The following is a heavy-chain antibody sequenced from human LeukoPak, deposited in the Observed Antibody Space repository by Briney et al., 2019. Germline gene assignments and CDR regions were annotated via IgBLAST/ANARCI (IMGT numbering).Heavy chain of an antibody. J-gene: IGHJ4*02. V-gene: IGHV3-30*18. D-gene: IGHD6-19*01. CDR1: GFNFSNYG. CDR3: AKDRIAVAGYYSHFDS. CDR2: ISYDGSSK. Sequence: GGSLRLSCAASGFNFSNYGMHWVRQAPGKGLEWVTVISYDGSSKYYADSVKGRFTISRDDSKNTLYLQMNSLRADDTAVYYCAKDRIAVAGYYSHFDSWGQGTLVTVSS.